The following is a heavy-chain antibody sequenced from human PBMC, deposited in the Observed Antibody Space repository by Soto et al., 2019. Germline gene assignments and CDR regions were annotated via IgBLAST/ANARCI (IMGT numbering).Heavy chain of an antibody. Sequence: QVQLQESGPGLVKPPQPLSLTCFASVGSISSGGYYWRWTRQNQGKGLDLFGYIYFSGSTYYSPSLSSRLTISLDTSTNQFSLQLRSVTAADTALYSCARAVFYFDRHATYYFDSWGQGTLVTVSS. J-gene: IGHJ4*02. D-gene: IGHD3-22*01. CDR2: IYFSGST. V-gene: IGHV4-31*03. CDR3: ARAVFYFDRHATYYFDS. CDR1: VGSISSGGYY.